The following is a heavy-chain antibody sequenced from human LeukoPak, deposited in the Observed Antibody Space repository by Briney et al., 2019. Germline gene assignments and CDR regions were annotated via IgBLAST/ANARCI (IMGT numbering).Heavy chain of an antibody. CDR2: ISYGGSSE. CDR3: AREGSYDPWEYYYYYVDV. D-gene: IGHD5-18*01. J-gene: IGHJ6*03. Sequence: GGSLRVSCAASGFIFNKYGMHWVRQAPGKGLGWVGVISYGGSSEYYADSVRGRFTISRDNSKNTLYLQMNSLRAEDTAVYYCAREGSYDPWEYYYYYVDVWGKGTAVIVSS. V-gene: IGHV3-30*03. CDR1: GFIFNKYG.